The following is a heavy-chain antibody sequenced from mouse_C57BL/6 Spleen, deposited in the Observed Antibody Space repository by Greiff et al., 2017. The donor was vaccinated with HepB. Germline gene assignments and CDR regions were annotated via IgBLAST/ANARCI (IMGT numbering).Heavy chain of an antibody. CDR3: ARLGRYFDY. CDR1: GFTFSSYG. Sequence: EVKLMESGGDLVKPGGSLKLSCAASGFTFSSYGMSWVRQTPDKRLEWVATISSGGSYTYYPDSVKGRFTISRDNPKNTLYLQMSSLKSEDTAMYYCARLGRYFDYWGQGTTLTVSS. CDR2: ISSGGSYT. D-gene: IGHD4-1*01. J-gene: IGHJ2*01. V-gene: IGHV5-6*01.